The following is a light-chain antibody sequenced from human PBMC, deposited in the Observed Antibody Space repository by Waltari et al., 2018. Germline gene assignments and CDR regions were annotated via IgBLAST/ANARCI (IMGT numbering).Light chain of an antibody. V-gene: IGKV2-28*01. CDR1: QSLLHSNGYNY. CDR3: MQARQTPWT. CDR2: LGT. J-gene: IGKJ1*01. Sequence: DIVMTQSPLSLPVTPGEPASISCRPLQSLLHSNGYNYLDWYLQKPGQSPQLLIYLGTNRASGVPDRFSGSGSGTDYTLKISRVEAEDVGVYYCMQARQTPWTFGQGTKVEIK.